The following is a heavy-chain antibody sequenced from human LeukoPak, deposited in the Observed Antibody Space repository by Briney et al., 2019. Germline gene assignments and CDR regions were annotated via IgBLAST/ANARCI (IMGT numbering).Heavy chain of an antibody. D-gene: IGHD6-13*01. CDR2: ISSSGSTI. CDR3: ARDPGRIAAAGTGHYYMDV. Sequence: GGSLRLSCAASGFTFSDYYMSWIRQAPGKGLEWVSYISSSGSTIYYADSVKGRFTISRDNDKNSLYLQMNSLRAEDTAVYHCARDPGRIAAAGTGHYYMDVWGKGTTVTVSS. J-gene: IGHJ6*03. V-gene: IGHV3-11*01. CDR1: GFTFSDYY.